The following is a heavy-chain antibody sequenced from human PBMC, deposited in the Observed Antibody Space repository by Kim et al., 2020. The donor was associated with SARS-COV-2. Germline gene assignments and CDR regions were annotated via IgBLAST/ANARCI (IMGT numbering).Heavy chain of an antibody. D-gene: IGHD3-10*01. Sequence: ADSVKGRFTISRDNSKNTLYLQMNSLRAEDTAVYYCAKGKSAVRLPMFDPWGQGTLVTVSS. V-gene: IGHV3-23*01. J-gene: IGHJ5*02. CDR3: AKGKSAVRLPMFDP.